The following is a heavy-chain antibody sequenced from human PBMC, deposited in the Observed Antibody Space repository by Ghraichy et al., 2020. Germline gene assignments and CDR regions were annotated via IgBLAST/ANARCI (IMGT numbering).Heavy chain of an antibody. V-gene: IGHV1-3*01. CDR3: ARAPPYCSGGSCYLRDP. D-gene: IGHD2-15*01. CDR1: GYTFTNYA. CDR2: INAGNGNT. Sequence: ASVKVSCKASGYTFTNYAMHWVGQAPGQRLEWMGWINAGNGNTKYSEKFQGRVTINRDTSASIVYMELSSLRSENTAVYYCARAPPYCSGGSCYLRDPWGQGTLVTVSS. J-gene: IGHJ5*02.